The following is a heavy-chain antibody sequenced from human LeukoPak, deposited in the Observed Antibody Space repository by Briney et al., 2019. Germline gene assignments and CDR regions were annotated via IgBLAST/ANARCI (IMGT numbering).Heavy chain of an antibody. Sequence: GGSLRLSCAASEFAFCTYSMNWVRQAPGKGLEWVSYISTGSSTTYYADSVKGRFTISRDNVENSLYLQMNSLRDEDTAVYYCARVAAGYSVNYFDYWGQGTLVTVSS. CDR2: ISTGSSTT. J-gene: IGHJ4*02. V-gene: IGHV3-48*02. D-gene: IGHD4-23*01. CDR1: EFAFCTYS. CDR3: ARVAAGYSVNYFDY.